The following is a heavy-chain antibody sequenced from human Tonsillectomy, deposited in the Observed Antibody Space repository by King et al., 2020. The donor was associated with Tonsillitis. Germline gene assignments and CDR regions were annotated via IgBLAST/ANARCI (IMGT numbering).Heavy chain of an antibody. CDR2: IIPIFGTA. J-gene: IGHJ4*02. D-gene: IGHD1-26*01. V-gene: IGHV1-69*01. Sequence: VQLVESGSEVKKPVSSVKVSGKASVGTFSSYAISWVRQASGQGIECMGGIIPIFGTANYAQKFQGRVTITADESTSTAYMELSSLRSEDTAVYYCAREVGAPGGDYWGQGTLVTVSS. CDR3: AREVGAPGGDY. CDR1: VGTFSSYA.